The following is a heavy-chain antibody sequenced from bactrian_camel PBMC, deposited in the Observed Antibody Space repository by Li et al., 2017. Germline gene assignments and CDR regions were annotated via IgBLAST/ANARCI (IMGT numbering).Heavy chain of an antibody. Sequence: VQLVESGGGSVQTGGSLRLSCTASGFTFDHYYMSWVRQAPGKGLKWVSTINNSGGTTYYADSVKGRFTISRDNAENTVYLQMNGLKPEDTAMYYCAADQRRLSPREYTYWGQGTQVTVS. V-gene: IGHV3S36*01. J-gene: IGHJ4*01. CDR3: AADQRRLSPREYTY. CDR1: GFTFDHYY. CDR2: INNSGGTT.